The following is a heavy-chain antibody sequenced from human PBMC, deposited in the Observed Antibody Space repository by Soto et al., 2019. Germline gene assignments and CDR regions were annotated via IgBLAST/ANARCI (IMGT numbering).Heavy chain of an antibody. CDR3: ARGTLV. J-gene: IGHJ4*02. CDR2: VSYTGNT. D-gene: IGHD2-2*01. V-gene: IGHV4-31*03. Sequence: QVQLQESGPGLMQPSQTLSLTCTVSGGSIGSGGYWWSWIRQHPGRGLEWIGFVSYTGNTQYNPSLKSRVNISVATSTKPFSLKLSSVTAADTAVYYCARGTLVWGQGTLVTVSS. CDR1: GGSIGSGGYW.